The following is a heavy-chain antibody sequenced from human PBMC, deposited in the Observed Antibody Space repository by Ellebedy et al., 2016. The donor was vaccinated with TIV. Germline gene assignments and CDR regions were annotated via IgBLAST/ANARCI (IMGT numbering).Heavy chain of an antibody. CDR3: ARGSHYMIEVVITSDAGDI. CDR2: IQYSGNH. CDR1: GGSISSYY. D-gene: IGHD3-22*01. J-gene: IGHJ3*02. Sequence: MPGGSLRLSCTVSGGSISSYYWIWIRQPPGKGLEWIGYIQYSGNHDYNPSLKSRATLSLDTSKTQFSLRVRCVTAADTAVYYCARGSHYMIEVVITSDAGDIWGQGTMVTVSS. V-gene: IGHV4-59*08.